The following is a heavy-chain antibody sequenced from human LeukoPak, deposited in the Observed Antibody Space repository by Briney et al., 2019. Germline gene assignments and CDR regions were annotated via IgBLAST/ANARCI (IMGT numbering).Heavy chain of an antibody. J-gene: IGHJ6*03. CDR1: GFTFDDYG. D-gene: IGHD3-22*01. Sequence: GGSLRLSCAASGFTFDDYGMSWVRQAPGKGLEWVSGINWNGGSIGYADSVKGRFTISRDNAKNSLYLQMNSLRAEDTAVYYCAREYGSGYRYYYYMDVWGKGTTVTVSS. CDR3: AREYGSGYRYYYYMDV. CDR2: INWNGGSI. V-gene: IGHV3-20*04.